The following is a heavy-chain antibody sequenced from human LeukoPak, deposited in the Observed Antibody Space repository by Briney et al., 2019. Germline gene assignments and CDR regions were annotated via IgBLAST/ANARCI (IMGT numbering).Heavy chain of an antibody. CDR2: MNPNSGNT. Sequence: ASVKVSCKASGGTFSSYAISWVRQAPGQGLEWMGWMNPNSGNTGYAQKFQGRVTMTRNTSISTAYMELSSLRSEDTAVYYCARGRLNWIDYWGQGTLVTVSS. V-gene: IGHV1-8*02. J-gene: IGHJ4*02. CDR3: ARGRLNWIDY. CDR1: GGTFSSYA. D-gene: IGHD1-1*01.